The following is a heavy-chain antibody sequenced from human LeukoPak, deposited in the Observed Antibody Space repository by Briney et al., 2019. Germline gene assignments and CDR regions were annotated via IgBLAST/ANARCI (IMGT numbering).Heavy chain of an antibody. J-gene: IGHJ3*01. Sequence: AASVKVSCKASGFTFTSSAVQWVRQARGQRLEWIGWIVVGSGNTNYAQKFQERVTITRDMSTSLVYMELSSLRSEDTAVYYCAAEAAYYYDGRDAFDVWGQGTMVTVSS. CDR1: GFTFTSSA. V-gene: IGHV1-58*01. D-gene: IGHD3-22*01. CDR2: IVVGSGNT. CDR3: AAEAAYYYDGRDAFDV.